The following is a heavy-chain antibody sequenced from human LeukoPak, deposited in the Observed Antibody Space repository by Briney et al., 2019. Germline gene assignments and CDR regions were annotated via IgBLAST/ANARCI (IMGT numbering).Heavy chain of an antibody. CDR1: GFPFSSYE. CDR2: ISSSGSTI. J-gene: IGHJ4*02. V-gene: IGHV3-48*03. D-gene: IGHD4-17*01. Sequence: GGSLRLSCAASGFPFSSYEMNSVRQAPGKGLEWVSYISSSGSTIYYAVSVKGRFTISRDNAKNSLYLQMNSLRAEDTAVYYCARDRRGDDYGDYIDYWGQGTLVTVSS. CDR3: ARDRRGDDYGDYIDY.